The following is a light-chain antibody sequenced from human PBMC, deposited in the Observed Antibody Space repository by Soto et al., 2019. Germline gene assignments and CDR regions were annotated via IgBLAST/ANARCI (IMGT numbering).Light chain of an antibody. CDR3: CSYAGSYTWV. J-gene: IGLJ3*02. V-gene: IGLV2-11*01. Sequence: QSALTQPRSVSGSPGQSVTISCTGTSSDVGDYSYVSWYQQQHPGKAPKLMIYDVSKRPSGVPDRFSGSKSGNTASLTISGLQAEDEADYYCCSYAGSYTWVFGGGTQLTVL. CDR1: SSDVGDYSY. CDR2: DVS.